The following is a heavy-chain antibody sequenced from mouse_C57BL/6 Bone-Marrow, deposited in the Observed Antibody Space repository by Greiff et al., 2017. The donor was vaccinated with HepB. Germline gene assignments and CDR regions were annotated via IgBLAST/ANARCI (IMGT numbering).Heavy chain of an antibody. CDR3: ARSGILLLRSMDY. D-gene: IGHD1-1*01. V-gene: IGHV1-4*01. J-gene: IGHJ4*01. Sequence: QVQLQQSGAELARPGASVKMSCKASGYTFTSYTMHWVKQRPGQGLEWIGYINPSSGYTKYNQKFKDKATLTVDKSSSTAYMLLSSLTSEESAVYFCARSGILLLRSMDYWGQGTSVTVSS. CDR2: INPSSGYT. CDR1: GYTFTSYT.